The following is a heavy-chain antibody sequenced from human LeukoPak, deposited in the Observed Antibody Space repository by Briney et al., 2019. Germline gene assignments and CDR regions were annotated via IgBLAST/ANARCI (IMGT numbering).Heavy chain of an antibody. V-gene: IGHV1-8*01. Sequence: ASVKVSCKASGYTFTSYDINWVRQATGQGLEWMGWMNPNSGNTGYAQKFQGRVTMTRNTSISTAYMELSSLRSEDTAVYYCATQPRGYQAYYYYYGMDVWGQGTTVTVSS. CDR3: ATQPRGYQAYYYYYGMDV. D-gene: IGHD2-2*01. CDR1: GYTFTSYD. CDR2: MNPNSGNT. J-gene: IGHJ6*02.